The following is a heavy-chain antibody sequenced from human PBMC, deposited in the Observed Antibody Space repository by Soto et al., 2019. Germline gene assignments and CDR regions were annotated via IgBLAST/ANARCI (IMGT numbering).Heavy chain of an antibody. J-gene: IGHJ4*02. CDR2: ISTSSSYI. Sequence: EVQLVESGGGLVKPGGSLRLSCAASGFTFSSYSMNWVRQAPGKGLEWVSSISTSSSYIYYAVSVKGRITISRDNAKNSLYLQMNSLRAEDTAVYYCTRPLHYYDGSGYYAYWGQGTLVTVSS. V-gene: IGHV3-21*01. D-gene: IGHD3-22*01. CDR1: GFTFSSYS. CDR3: TRPLHYYDGSGYYAY.